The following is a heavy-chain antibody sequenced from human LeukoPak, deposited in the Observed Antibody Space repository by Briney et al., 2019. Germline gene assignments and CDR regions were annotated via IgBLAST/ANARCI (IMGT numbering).Heavy chain of an antibody. CDR1: GGSISSGDYY. CDR2: IYYSGST. CDR3: ARVVPAAEYYFDY. J-gene: IGHJ4*02. Sequence: SQTLSLTCTVSGGSISSGDYYWSWIRQPPGKGLGWIGYIYYSGSTYYNPSLKSRVTISVDTSKNQFSLKLSSVTAADTAVYYCARVVPAAEYYFDYWGQGTLVTVSS. V-gene: IGHV4-30-4*01. D-gene: IGHD2-2*01.